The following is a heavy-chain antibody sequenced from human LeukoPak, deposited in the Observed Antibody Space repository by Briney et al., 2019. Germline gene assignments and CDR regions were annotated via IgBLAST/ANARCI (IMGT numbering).Heavy chain of an antibody. D-gene: IGHD6-13*01. CDR3: ARFPTGATSDIPYIAVAGPPHGMDV. CDR2: ISSSGNSI. CDR1: GFTFSDYY. J-gene: IGHJ6*02. Sequence: PGGSLRLSCAASGFTFSDYYMSWIRQAPGKGLEWVSHISSSGNSIYYADSVKGRFTISRDNAKNSLHLQMNSLRAEDTAVYYCARFPTGATSDIPYIAVAGPPHGMDVWGQGTTVTVSS. V-gene: IGHV3-11*01.